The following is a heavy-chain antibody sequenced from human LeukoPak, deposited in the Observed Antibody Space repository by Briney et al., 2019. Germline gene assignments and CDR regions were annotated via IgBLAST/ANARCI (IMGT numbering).Heavy chain of an antibody. J-gene: IGHJ5*02. CDR2: IYYSGST. CDR1: GGSISSYY. Sequence: SETLSLTCTVSGGSISSYYWSWIRQPPGKGLEWIAYIYYSGSTNYNPSLKSRVTISVDTSKNQFSLKLSSVTAADTAVYYCARVIAAAGAFDPWGQGTLVTVSS. CDR3: ARVIAAAGAFDP. D-gene: IGHD6-13*01. V-gene: IGHV4-59*01.